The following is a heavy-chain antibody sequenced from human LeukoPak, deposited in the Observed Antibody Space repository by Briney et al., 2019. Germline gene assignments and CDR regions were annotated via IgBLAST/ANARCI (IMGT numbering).Heavy chain of an antibody. D-gene: IGHD6-13*01. V-gene: IGHV3-74*01. J-gene: IGHJ5*02. CDR2: MNSDGSSP. CDR3: AKAYSSSYYNWFDP. Sequence: GGSLRLSCAASGFTFSTSWMHWVRQDPEKGLVWVSRMNSDGSSPSYADSVRGRFTISRDNAKSTLYLQMNSLRVEDTAVYYCAKAYSSSYYNWFDPWGQGTLVTVS. CDR1: GFTFSTSW.